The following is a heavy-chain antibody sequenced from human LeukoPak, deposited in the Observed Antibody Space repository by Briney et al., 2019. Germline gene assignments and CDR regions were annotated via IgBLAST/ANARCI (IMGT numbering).Heavy chain of an antibody. Sequence: AGGSLRLSCAASGFTFSSYGMHWVRQAPGKGLEWVAVIWYDGSNKYYADSVKGRFTISRDNAKNTLYLQMNSLRAEDTAVYYCAKDRSTYYYDSSGYYPDAFDIWGQGTMVTVSS. CDR1: GFTFSSYG. J-gene: IGHJ3*02. V-gene: IGHV3-30*02. CDR2: IWYDGSNK. D-gene: IGHD3-22*01. CDR3: AKDRSTYYYDSSGYYPDAFDI.